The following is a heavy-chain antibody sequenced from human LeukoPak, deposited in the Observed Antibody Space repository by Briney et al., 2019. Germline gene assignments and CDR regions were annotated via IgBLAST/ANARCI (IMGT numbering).Heavy chain of an antibody. CDR2: IYYSGST. Sequence: SETLSLTCTVSGGSISSSSYYWGWIRQPPGKGLEWIGSIYYSGSTNYNPSLKSRVTISVDKSKNQFSLKLSSVTAADTAVYYCARNGYYDILTGYRFLNYYYYYYMDVWGKGTTVTVSS. D-gene: IGHD3-9*01. CDR3: ARNGYYDILTGYRFLNYYYYYYMDV. J-gene: IGHJ6*03. V-gene: IGHV4-39*07. CDR1: GGSISSSSYY.